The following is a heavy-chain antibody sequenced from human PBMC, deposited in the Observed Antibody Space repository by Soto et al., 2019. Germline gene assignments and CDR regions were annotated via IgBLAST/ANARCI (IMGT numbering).Heavy chain of an antibody. V-gene: IGHV3-23*01. D-gene: IGHD2-2*01. CDR1: GFTFSIYA. CDR2: ISGSGGRT. Sequence: EVQLLESGGGLVQPGGSLRLSCAASGFTFSIYAMSWVRQAPGKGLEWVSVISGSGGRTDYADSVKGRFTLSRDNSKNTLYLQMNSLRAEDKAVYYCAKEVVVESAGRSHYYYYGLDVWGQGTTVTVSS. J-gene: IGHJ6*02. CDR3: AKEVVVESAGRSHYYYYGLDV.